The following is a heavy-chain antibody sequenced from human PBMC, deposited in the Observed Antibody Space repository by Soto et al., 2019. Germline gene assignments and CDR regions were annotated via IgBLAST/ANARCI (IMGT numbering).Heavy chain of an antibody. Sequence: GESLKIYRKGSGYSLTTYWIGWVRQMPGKGLEWMGSVYPGESDTRYSPSFQGLVTISADKSVSNAYLQCSSLKAADTAMYFCVTGQFLLATATEVRMGYYYGLDIWGPGTMVTVSS. CDR1: GYSLTTYW. V-gene: IGHV5-51*01. D-gene: IGHD5-12*01. CDR3: VTGQFLLATATEVRMGYYYGLDI. CDR2: VYPGESDT. J-gene: IGHJ6*02.